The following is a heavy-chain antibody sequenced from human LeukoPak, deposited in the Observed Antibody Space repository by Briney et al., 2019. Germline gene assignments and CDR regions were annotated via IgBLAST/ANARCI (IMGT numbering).Heavy chain of an antibody. Sequence: SETLSLTCTVSGGSVSSNYWSWIRQPPGKGREWIRYIYYSGSTNDNPSLRSRVTISVDTSKNQFSLKLSSVTAADTAVYYCAARRLYYFDYWGQGTLVTVSS. D-gene: IGHD2/OR15-2a*01. CDR2: IYYSGST. V-gene: IGHV4-59*02. CDR1: GGSVSSNY. J-gene: IGHJ4*02. CDR3: AARRLYYFDY.